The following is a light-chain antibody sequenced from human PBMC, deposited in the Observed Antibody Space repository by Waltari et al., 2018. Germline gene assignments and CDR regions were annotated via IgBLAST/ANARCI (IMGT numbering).Light chain of an antibody. CDR2: DVS. J-gene: IGLJ3*02. Sequence: QSALPQPASVSGSPGQSTTIPCTGTSSDVGGYKYVSWYQQHPGKAPKLLIYDVSNRPSGVSNRFSGSKSGNTASLTISGLQAADEADYYCSSYTSSTVVFGGGTKLTVL. CDR3: SSYTSSTVV. V-gene: IGLV2-14*03. CDR1: SSDVGGYKY.